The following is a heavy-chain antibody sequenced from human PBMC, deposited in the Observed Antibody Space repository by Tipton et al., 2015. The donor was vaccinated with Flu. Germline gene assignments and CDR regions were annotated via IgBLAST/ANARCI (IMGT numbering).Heavy chain of an antibody. CDR3: ARRSVAGPYNWFDP. CDR2: IYPSGTT. D-gene: IGHD6-19*01. Sequence: TLSLTCTVSSGSIRSTNYFCAWIRQPPGKRLELIGSIYPSGTTYYNPSLKSRVTISVDTSKSQFSLMLRSVTAADTAVYYCARRSVAGPYNWFDPWGQGTQVTVSS. J-gene: IGHJ5*02. CDR1: SGSIRSTNYF. V-gene: IGHV4-39*01.